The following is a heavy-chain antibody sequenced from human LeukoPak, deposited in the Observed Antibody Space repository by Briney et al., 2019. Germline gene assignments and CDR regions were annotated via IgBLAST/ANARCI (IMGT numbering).Heavy chain of an antibody. CDR2: IRYDGSNK. J-gene: IGHJ6*03. Sequence: GGSLRLSCAASGFTFSSYAMHWVRQAPGKGLEWVAFIRYDGSNKYYTDSVKGRFTISRDNSKNTLYLQMNSLRAEDTAVYYCAKGRGWEASYYYYYMDVWGKGTTVTISS. CDR3: AKGRGWEASYYYYYMDV. CDR1: GFTFSSYA. D-gene: IGHD1-26*01. V-gene: IGHV3-30*02.